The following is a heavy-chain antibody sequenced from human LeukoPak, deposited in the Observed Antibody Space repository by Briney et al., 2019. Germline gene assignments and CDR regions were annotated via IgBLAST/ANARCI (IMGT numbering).Heavy chain of an antibody. D-gene: IGHD3-3*01. CDR1: GGTFSSYT. CDR2: IIPIFGTA. CDR3: ARGVRFLEWSNMGV. V-gene: IGHV1-69*05. Sequence: ASVKVSCKASGGTFSSYTISWVRQAPGQGLEWKGGIIPIFGTANYAQKFQGRVTITTDESTSTAYMELSSLRSEDTAAYYCARGVRFLEWSNMGVWRKGTTVTVSS. J-gene: IGHJ6*03.